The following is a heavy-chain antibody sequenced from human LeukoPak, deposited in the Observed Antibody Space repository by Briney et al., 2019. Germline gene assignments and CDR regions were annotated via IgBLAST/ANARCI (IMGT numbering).Heavy chain of an antibody. CDR1: GITFSSSA. J-gene: IGHJ4*02. Sequence: GGSLRLSRAASGITFSSSAMSWVRQAPGKGLEWVSFIDSSGKTTYYADSVKGRFAISRDNSKNTLYLQLTSLRVDDTAVYYCAKVAAWTCFESWGQGTLVTVSS. D-gene: IGHD3/OR15-3a*01. V-gene: IGHV3-23*05. CDR3: AKVAAWTCFES. CDR2: IDSSGKTT.